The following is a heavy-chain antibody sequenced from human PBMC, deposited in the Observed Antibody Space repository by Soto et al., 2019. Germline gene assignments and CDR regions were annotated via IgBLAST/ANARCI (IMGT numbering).Heavy chain of an antibody. CDR3: ARHYSGSYYGYFDY. V-gene: IGHV3-30*03. J-gene: IGHJ4*02. Sequence: VAVISYDGSNKYYADSVKGRFTISRDNSKNTLYLQMNSLRAEDTAVYYCARHYSGSYYGYFDYWGQGTLVTVSS. D-gene: IGHD1-26*01. CDR2: ISYDGSNK.